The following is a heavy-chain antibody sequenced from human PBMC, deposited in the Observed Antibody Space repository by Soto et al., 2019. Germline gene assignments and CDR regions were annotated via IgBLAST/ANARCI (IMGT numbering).Heavy chain of an antibody. Sequence: QVQLVQSGAEVKKPGASVRVSRKPSGYTLTNYAIHWVRQAAGQSLEWLAWIDPGSGRATYSQKVQGRIIVTRDNSDTTFYVDLTGLTSEDTAVYFCTRDLNGGNPFDYWGQGAQVTVSS. J-gene: IGHJ4*02. D-gene: IGHD2-8*01. CDR3: TRDLNGGNPFDY. CDR2: IDPGSGRA. CDR1: GYTLTNYA. V-gene: IGHV1-3*01.